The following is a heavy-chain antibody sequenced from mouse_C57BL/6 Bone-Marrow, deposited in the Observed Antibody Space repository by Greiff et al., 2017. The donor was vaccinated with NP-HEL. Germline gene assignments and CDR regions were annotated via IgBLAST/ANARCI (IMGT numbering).Heavy chain of an antibody. J-gene: IGHJ2*01. D-gene: IGHD3-2*02. CDR3: ARGGSSGYGY. Sequence: VKLMESGAELAKPGASVKLSCKASGYTFTSYWMHWVKQRPGQGLEWIGYINPSSGYTKYNQKFKDKATLTADKSPSTAYMQLSSLTYEDSAVYYCARGGSSGYGYWGQGTTLTVSS. CDR1: GYTFTSYW. V-gene: IGHV1-7*01. CDR2: INPSSGYT.